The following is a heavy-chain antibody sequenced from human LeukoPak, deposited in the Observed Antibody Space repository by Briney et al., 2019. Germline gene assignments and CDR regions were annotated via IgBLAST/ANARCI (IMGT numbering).Heavy chain of an antibody. CDR1: GFTFSSYS. Sequence: PGGSLRLSCAASGFTFSSYSMSWVRQAPGKGLEWVSYISSSSSTIYYADSVKGRFTISRDNAKNSLYLQMNSLRDDDTAVYYCARETRSRFDPWGQGTLVTVSS. CDR3: ARETRSRFDP. V-gene: IGHV3-48*02. J-gene: IGHJ5*02. CDR2: ISSSSSTI.